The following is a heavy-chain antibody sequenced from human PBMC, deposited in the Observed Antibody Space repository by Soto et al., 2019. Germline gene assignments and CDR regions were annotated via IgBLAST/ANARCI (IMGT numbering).Heavy chain of an antibody. V-gene: IGHV4-39*01. Sequence: PSETLSLTCTVSGGSISSSRYYWGWIRQPPGKGLEWIGSIYYSGSTYYNPSLKSRVTISVDTSKNQFSLKLSSVTAADTAVYYCARCLAAAGWFDPWGQGTLVTVSS. CDR2: IYYSGST. CDR1: GGSISSSRYY. D-gene: IGHD6-13*01. CDR3: ARCLAAAGWFDP. J-gene: IGHJ5*02.